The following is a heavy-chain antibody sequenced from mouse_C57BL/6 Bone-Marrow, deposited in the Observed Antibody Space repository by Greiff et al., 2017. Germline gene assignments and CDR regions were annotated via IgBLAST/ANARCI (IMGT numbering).Heavy chain of an antibody. Sequence: VKLMESGPGLVQPSQSLSITCTVSGFSLTSYGVHWVRQPPGKGLEWLGVIWSGGSTDYNAAFISRLSISKDNSKSQVFFKMNSLQADDTAIYYCAKPLYGSSWQFAYWGQGTLVTVSA. CDR3: AKPLYGSSWQFAY. J-gene: IGHJ3*01. CDR1: GFSLTSYG. D-gene: IGHD1-1*01. V-gene: IGHV2-4*01. CDR2: IWSGGST.